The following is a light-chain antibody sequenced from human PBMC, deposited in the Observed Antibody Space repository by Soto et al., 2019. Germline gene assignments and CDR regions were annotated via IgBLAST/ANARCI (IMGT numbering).Light chain of an antibody. J-gene: IGKJ1*01. V-gene: IGKV3-20*01. CDR1: QSVPNNY. CDR3: QQYGSSSQT. CDR2: GAS. Sequence: EIVLTQSPGTLSLSPGETVALSCRASQSVPNNYLAWYQQKRDQAPRLLIYGASNRATGIPDRFSGGGSGTDFILTIIRLEPEDFAVYFCQQYGSSSQTFGQGTKVEIK.